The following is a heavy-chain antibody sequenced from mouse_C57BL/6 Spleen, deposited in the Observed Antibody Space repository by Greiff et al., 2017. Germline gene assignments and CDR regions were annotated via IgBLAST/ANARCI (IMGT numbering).Heavy chain of an antibody. J-gene: IGHJ4*01. D-gene: IGHD3-1*01. Sequence: VQLQQPGAELVKPGASVKLSCKASGYTFTSYWMHWVKQRPGQGLEWIGMIHPNSGSTNYNEKFKSKATLTVDKSSSTAYMQLSSLTAEDSAVYYCARSGIYAMDYWGQGTSVTVSS. CDR1: GYTFTSYW. CDR2: IHPNSGST. V-gene: IGHV1-64*01. CDR3: ARSGIYAMDY.